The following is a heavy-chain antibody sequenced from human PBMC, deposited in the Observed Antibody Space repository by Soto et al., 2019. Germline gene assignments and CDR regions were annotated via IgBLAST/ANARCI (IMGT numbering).Heavy chain of an antibody. D-gene: IGHD6-13*01. Sequence: QVQLQESGPGLVKPSETLSLTCTVSGGSISSYYWSWIRQPPGKGLEWIGYIHYSGSTNYNPSLKSRVXXSXDXXKNRFSLKLSLVTAADTAVYYCAGRIQQLADAFDIWGQGTMVTVSS. V-gene: IGHV4-59*08. CDR2: IHYSGST. J-gene: IGHJ3*02. CDR3: AGRIQQLADAFDI. CDR1: GGSISSYY.